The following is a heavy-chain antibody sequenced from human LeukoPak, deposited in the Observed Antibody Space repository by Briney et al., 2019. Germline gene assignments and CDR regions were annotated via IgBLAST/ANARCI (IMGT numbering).Heavy chain of an antibody. CDR3: ARGGSSGWRTPNDDY. J-gene: IGHJ4*02. CDR1: GYTFTGYY. V-gene: IGHV1-18*04. D-gene: IGHD6-19*01. Sequence: ASVKVSCKASGYTFTGYYMHWVRQAPGQGLEWMGWINPNSGNTNYAQKLQGRVTMTTDTSTSTAYMELRSLRSDDTAVYYCARGGSSGWRTPNDDYWGQGTLVTVSS. CDR2: INPNSGNT.